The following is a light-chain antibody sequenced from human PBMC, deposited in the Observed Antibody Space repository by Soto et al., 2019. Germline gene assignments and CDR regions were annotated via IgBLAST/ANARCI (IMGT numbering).Light chain of an antibody. CDR3: YSYTSSSTYV. J-gene: IGLJ1*01. CDR1: SSDVGAYNY. V-gene: IGLV2-14*01. Sequence: QSVLTQPASVSGSPGQSITISCSGTSSDVGAYNYVSWYQQHPAKAPKLMIYDVSNRPSGVSDRFSGSKSGNTASLTISGLQAEDVADYYCYSYTSSSTYVFGSGTKVTVL. CDR2: DVS.